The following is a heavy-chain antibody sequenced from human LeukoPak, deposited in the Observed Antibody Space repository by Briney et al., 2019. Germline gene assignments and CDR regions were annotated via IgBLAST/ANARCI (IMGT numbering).Heavy chain of an antibody. Sequence: GGSLRLSCAGSGFTFSSYAMSWVRQAPGKGLEWVSGISGRGGTTYYADSVKGRFTISRDNSKYTLYLQMNSLRAEDTAVYYCARIGVGGTTRGLYYFDYWGQGTLVTVSS. CDR3: ARIGVGGTTRGLYYFDY. D-gene: IGHD1-26*01. CDR1: GFTFSSYA. V-gene: IGHV3-23*01. J-gene: IGHJ4*02. CDR2: ISGRGGTT.